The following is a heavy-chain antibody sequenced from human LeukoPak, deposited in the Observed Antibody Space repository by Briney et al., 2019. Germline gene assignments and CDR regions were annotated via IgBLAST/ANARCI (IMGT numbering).Heavy chain of an antibody. CDR3: ARLSSWYSNAFDI. CDR2: ISSSGDSS. V-gene: IGHV3-23*01. D-gene: IGHD2-15*01. J-gene: IGHJ3*02. Sequence: GGSLRLSYAASGISFSSYAMSWVRQAPGKGLEWVSTISSSGDSSYSADYLKGRLTISRDNSKNTLYMHMNSLRVEDTAVYYCARLSSWYSNAFDIWGQGTLVTVSS. CDR1: GISFSSYA.